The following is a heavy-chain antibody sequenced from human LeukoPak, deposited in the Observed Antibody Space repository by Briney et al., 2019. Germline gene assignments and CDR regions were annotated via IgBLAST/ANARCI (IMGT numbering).Heavy chain of an antibody. CDR1: GYTFTGYG. CDR2: ISAYNGNT. J-gene: IGHJ3*02. Sequence: ASVKVSCKASGYTFTGYGISWVRQAPGQGLEWMGWISAYNGNTNYAQKLQGRVTMTTDTSTSTAYMELRSLRSDDTAVYYCAILVGVLTGPDAFDIWGQGTMVTVSS. D-gene: IGHD3-9*01. V-gene: IGHV1-18*01. CDR3: AILVGVLTGPDAFDI.